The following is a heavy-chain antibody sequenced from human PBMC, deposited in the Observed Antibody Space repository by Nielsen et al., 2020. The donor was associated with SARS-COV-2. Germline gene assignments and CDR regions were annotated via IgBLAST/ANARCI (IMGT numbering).Heavy chain of an antibody. CDR2: IYYSGST. V-gene: IGHV4-61*01. CDR3: ARGDLVVVPSPILGLGPFFYYFYLDV. D-gene: IGHD2-2*01. Sequence: SETLSLTCTVSGGSFSSVNNYWSWIRQPPGKGLEWIGYIYYSGSTNYNPSLKSRVTLSMDKSKRQFSLRLASVSAADTAVYFCARGDLVVVPSPILGLGPFFYYFYLDVWGKGTTVIVSS. CDR1: GGSFSSVNNY. J-gene: IGHJ6*03.